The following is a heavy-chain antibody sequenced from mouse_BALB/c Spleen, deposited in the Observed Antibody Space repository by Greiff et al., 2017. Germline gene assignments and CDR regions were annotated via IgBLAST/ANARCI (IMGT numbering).Heavy chain of an antibody. CDR2: IWGDGST. V-gene: IGHV2-6-7*01. D-gene: IGHD2-12*01. J-gene: IGHJ3*01. CDR1: GFSLTGYG. Sequence: VQLVESGPGLVAPSQSLSITCTVSGFSLTGYGVNWVRQPPGKGLEWLGMIWGDGSTDYNSALISRLSISKDNSKLQVFLKMNSLQTDDTARYYCAYKLGPDSFAYWGQGTLVTVSA. CDR3: AYKLGPDSFAY.